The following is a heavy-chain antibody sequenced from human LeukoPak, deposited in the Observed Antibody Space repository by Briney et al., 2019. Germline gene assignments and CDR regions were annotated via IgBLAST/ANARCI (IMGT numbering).Heavy chain of an antibody. V-gene: IGHV4-59*08. CDR3: ARHILQWAPDAFDI. Sequence: SETLSLTCTVSGGSISSYYWSWIRQPPGKGLEWIGYIYYSGSTNYNPSLKSRVTISVGTSKNQFSLKLSSVTAADTAVYYCARHILQWAPDAFDIWGQGTMVTVSS. CDR1: GGSISSYY. J-gene: IGHJ3*02. D-gene: IGHD4-4*01. CDR2: IYYSGST.